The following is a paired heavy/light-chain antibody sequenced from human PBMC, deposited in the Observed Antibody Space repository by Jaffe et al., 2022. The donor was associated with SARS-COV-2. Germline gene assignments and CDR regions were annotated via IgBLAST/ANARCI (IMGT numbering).Heavy chain of an antibody. CDR1: GGSISSGSYY. CDR3: ARGETFHSDFWSGYSYYFDY. Sequence: QVQLQESGPGLVKPSQTLSLTCTVSGGSISSGSYYWSWIRQPAGKGLEWIGRIYTSGSTNYNPSLKSRVTISVDTSKNQFSLKLSSVTAADTAVYYCARGETFHSDFWSGYSYYFDYWGQGTLVTVSS. V-gene: IGHV4-61*02. D-gene: IGHD3-3*01. CDR2: IYTSGST. J-gene: IGHJ4*02.
Light chain of an antibody. CDR3: SLYTSSSTLV. Sequence: QSALTQPPSVSGSPGQSVTISCTGTSSDLGSYNRVSWYQQPPGTAPKLMIYEVSNRPSGVPDRFSGSKSGNTASLTISGLQAEDEADYYCSLYTSSSTLVFGGGTKLTVL. V-gene: IGLV2-18*01. CDR2: EVS. J-gene: IGLJ3*02. CDR1: SSDLGSYNR.